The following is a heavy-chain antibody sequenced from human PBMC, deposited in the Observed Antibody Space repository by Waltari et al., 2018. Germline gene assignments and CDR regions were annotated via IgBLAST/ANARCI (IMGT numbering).Heavy chain of an antibody. J-gene: IGHJ5*02. CDR1: GYTLSDYG. Sequence: QVQFVQSGAEVKKPAASVKVSCKASGYTLSDYGISWVRQAPGQGLEWRGWSSGNNGHTNHAQKFQGRLIMTEDTSATTVYMELTYLTSDDTAVYYCARERHRLMEEGYLMALDPWGQGTLVTVSS. CDR3: ARERHRLMEEGYLMALDP. CDR2: SSGNNGHT. D-gene: IGHD2-21*01. V-gene: IGHV1-18*01.